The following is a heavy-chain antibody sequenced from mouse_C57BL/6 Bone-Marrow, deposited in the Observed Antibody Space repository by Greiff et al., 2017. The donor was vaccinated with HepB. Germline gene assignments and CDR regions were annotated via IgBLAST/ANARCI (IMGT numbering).Heavy chain of an antibody. CDR1: GYTFTSYW. Sequence: QVQLQQPGAELVRPGSSVKLSCKASGYTFTSYWMHWVKQRPIQGLEWIGNIDPSDSETHYNQKFKDKATLTVDKSSSTAYMQLSSLTSEDSAVYYCSVGDSSGKFAYWGQGTLVTVSA. CDR3: SVGDSSGKFAY. V-gene: IGHV1-52*01. J-gene: IGHJ3*01. CDR2: IDPSDSET. D-gene: IGHD3-2*02.